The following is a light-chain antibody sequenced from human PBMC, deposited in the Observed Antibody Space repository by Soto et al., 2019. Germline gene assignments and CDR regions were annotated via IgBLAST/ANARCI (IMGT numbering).Light chain of an antibody. CDR2: ANN. CDR3: AARDDRMNGVI. J-gene: IGLJ2*01. V-gene: IGLV1-44*01. Sequence: QSVLTQPPSASGTPGQRVTISCSGGSSNIGSNTINWYQQLPGTAPKLLIYANNQRPSGVPDRFSGSKSGTSASLAISGLQSEDESEYYCAARDDRMNGVIFGGGTKVTVL. CDR1: SSNIGSNT.